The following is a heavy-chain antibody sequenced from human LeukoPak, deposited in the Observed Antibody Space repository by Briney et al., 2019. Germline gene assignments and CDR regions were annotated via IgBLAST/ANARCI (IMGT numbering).Heavy chain of an antibody. D-gene: IGHD2-2*01. Sequence: ASVKVSCKASGYTFTAFYIHWVRQAPGQGLEWMAKLIPSRGSPSYAQKFQDRVTVTSDTSTSTVHMELGSLRSDDSAVYYCARGAHQHSDSWGQGTLVSVSS. J-gene: IGHJ4*02. V-gene: IGHV1-46*01. CDR3: ARGAHQHSDS. CDR2: LIPSRGSP. CDR1: GYTFTAFY.